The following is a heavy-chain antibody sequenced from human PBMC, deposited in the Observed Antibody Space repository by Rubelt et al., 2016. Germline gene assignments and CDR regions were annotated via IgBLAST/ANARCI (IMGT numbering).Heavy chain of an antibody. CDR2: ISAYNGNT. D-gene: IGHD2-8*01. CDR1: GYTFTSYG. J-gene: IGHJ4*02. Sequence: QVQLVQSGAEVKKPGASVKVSCKASGYTFTSYGISWVRQAPGQGLEWMGWISAYNGNTNYAQKLQGRVTMTTDTSTSTAYMELRSLISDDTAVYYCARAQRIRLLMVYAPTFDYWGQGTLVTVSS. V-gene: IGHV1-18*01. CDR3: ARAQRIRLLMVYAPTFDY.